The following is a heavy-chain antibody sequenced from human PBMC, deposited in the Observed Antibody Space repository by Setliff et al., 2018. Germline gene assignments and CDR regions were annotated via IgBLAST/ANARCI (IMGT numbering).Heavy chain of an antibody. CDR2: SNSDGSST. CDR3: ARDLDY. CDR1: GFTFSSYW. J-gene: IGHJ4*02. V-gene: IGHV3-74*01. Sequence: GGSLRLSCAASGFTFSSYWMHWVRQVPGKGLVWVSRSNSDGSSTSYADSVKGRFTISRDNAKNALYLQMNSLRAEDTAVYYCARDLDYWGQGTLVTVSS.